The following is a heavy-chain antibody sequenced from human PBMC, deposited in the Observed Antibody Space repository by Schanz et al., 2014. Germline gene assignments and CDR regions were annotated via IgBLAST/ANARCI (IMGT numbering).Heavy chain of an antibody. Sequence: DVQLLESGGGLVQPGGSLRLSCAASGFTFNSYAMTWVRQAPGKGLEWVSSISHSGGSKYYADSVKGRFTISRDNSENTLYLQMNSLSADDTAMYYCARRASCSRIGCPFDSWGQGTLVTVSS. CDR3: ARRASCSRIGCPFDS. J-gene: IGHJ4*02. CDR2: ISHSGGSK. V-gene: IGHV3-23*01. D-gene: IGHD2-2*01. CDR1: GFTFNSYA.